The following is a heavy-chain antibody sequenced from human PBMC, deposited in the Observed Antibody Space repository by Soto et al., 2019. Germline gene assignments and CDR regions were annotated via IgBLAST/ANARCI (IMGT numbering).Heavy chain of an antibody. CDR1: GYTFTSYG. V-gene: IGHV1-18*01. CDR3: ARNSGSHILGDYYYGMDV. CDR2: ISAYNGNT. Sequence: ASVKVSCKASGYTFTSYGISWVRQAPGQGLEWMGWISAYNGNTNYAQKLQGRVTMTTDTSTSTAYMELRSLRSDDTAVYYCARNSGSHILGDYYYGMDVWGQGTTVTVSS. D-gene: IGHD1-26*01. J-gene: IGHJ6*02.